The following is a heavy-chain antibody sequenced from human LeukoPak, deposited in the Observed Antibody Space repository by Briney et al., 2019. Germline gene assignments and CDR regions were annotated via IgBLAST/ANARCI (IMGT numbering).Heavy chain of an antibody. V-gene: IGHV4-34*01. CDR1: GGSFSGYY. CDR3: AREGTGNADY. J-gene: IGHJ4*02. Sequence: SETLSLTCAVYGGSFSGYYWSWIRQPPGKGLEWIGEINHSGSTNYNPPLKSRVTISVDTSKNQFSLKLSSVTAADTAVYHCAREGTGNADYWGQGTLVTVSS. CDR2: INHSGST. D-gene: IGHD1-1*01.